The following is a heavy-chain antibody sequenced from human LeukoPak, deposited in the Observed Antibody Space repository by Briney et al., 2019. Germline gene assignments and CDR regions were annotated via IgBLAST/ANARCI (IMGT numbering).Heavy chain of an antibody. CDR1: GFTFSSYA. CDR3: AREGREYSYDY. J-gene: IGHJ4*02. Sequence: VQPGGSLRLSCAASGFTFSSYAMSWVRQAPGKGLEWVSAISGSGGSTYYADSVKGRFTISRDNAKNSLFLQMNSLRVDDTAVYYCAREGREYSYDYWGQGTLVTVSS. D-gene: IGHD5-18*01. CDR2: ISGSGGST. V-gene: IGHV3-23*01.